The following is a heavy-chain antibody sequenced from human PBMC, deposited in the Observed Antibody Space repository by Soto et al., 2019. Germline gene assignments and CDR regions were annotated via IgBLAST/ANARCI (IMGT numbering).Heavy chain of an antibody. CDR3: ARVSYYYDNSGYFIDS. CDR1: GCSISSTGYY. J-gene: IGHJ4*02. Sequence: PSETLSLTSTVSGCSISSTGYYWGWIRQPPGKGLEWIGSIYYSANTYYNPSLKSRFTISVDTSKNQFSLKLSSGTAADTAVYYCARVSYYYDNSGYFIDSWGQGTLVTVSS. V-gene: IGHV4-39*01. CDR2: IYYSANT. D-gene: IGHD3-22*01.